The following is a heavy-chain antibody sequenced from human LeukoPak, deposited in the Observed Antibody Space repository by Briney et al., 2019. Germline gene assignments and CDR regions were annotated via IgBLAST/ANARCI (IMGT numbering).Heavy chain of an antibody. CDR2: IKSNTGGT. V-gene: IGHV1-2*02. D-gene: IGHD1-20*01. J-gene: IGHJ4*02. CDR1: GYTFTNLY. Sequence: GASVKVSCKASGYTFTNLYMHWVRQAPGQGLEWVGFIKSNTGGTVYAQKFQGRVTMTRDTSISTAYMELSRLTSDDTAVYFCARHNFDFDFDYWGQGNLVTVSS. CDR3: ARHNFDFDFDY.